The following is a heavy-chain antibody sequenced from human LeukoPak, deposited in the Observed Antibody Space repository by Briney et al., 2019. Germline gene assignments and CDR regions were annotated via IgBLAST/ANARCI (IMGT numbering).Heavy chain of an antibody. J-gene: IGHJ4*02. CDR3: ARVVGYYDILTGTDY. Sequence: SETLSLTCTVSGGSISSGDYYWSRIRQPPGKGLEWIGYIYYSGSTYYNPSLKSRVTISVDTSKNQFSLKLSSVTAADTAVYYCARVVGYYDILTGTDYWGQGTLVTVSS. V-gene: IGHV4-30-4*01. D-gene: IGHD3-9*01. CDR2: IYYSGST. CDR1: GGSISSGDYY.